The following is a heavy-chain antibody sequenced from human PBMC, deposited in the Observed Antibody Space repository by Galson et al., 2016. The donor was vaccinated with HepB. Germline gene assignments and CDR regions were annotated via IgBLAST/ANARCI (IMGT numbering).Heavy chain of an antibody. Sequence: SLRLSCAASGFTFITYSMNWVPQAPGKGLEWVSSISGTGTYIYYADSVKGRFTISRDNAKNLLYLQMNSLRAEDTAVYYCARGSNYDILTGYLSWGQGTLVTVSS. V-gene: IGHV3-21*06. J-gene: IGHJ4*02. CDR2: ISGTGTYI. D-gene: IGHD3-9*01. CDR3: ARGSNYDILTGYLS. CDR1: GFTFITYS.